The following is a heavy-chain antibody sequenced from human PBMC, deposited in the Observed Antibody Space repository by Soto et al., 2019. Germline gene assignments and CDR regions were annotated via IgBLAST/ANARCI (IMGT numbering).Heavy chain of an antibody. V-gene: IGHV4-59*01. CDR3: ASLHPLRYFDWLPSYYYYYGMDV. Sequence: LSLTCTVSGGSINSYYWSWIRKSPGKGLEWIGYTYDNGSTNYNPSLKSRVSISVDTSKNQFSLKLSSVTAADTAVYYCASLHPLRYFDWLPSYYYYYGMDVWGQGTTVTVSS. J-gene: IGHJ6*02. CDR1: GGSINSYY. CDR2: TYDNGST. D-gene: IGHD3-9*01.